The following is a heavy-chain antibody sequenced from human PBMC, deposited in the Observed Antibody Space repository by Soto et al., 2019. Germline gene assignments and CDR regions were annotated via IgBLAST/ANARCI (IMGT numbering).Heavy chain of an antibody. CDR3: AKRRATGDYYLDY. CDR2: ISYDGNYK. D-gene: IGHD1-26*01. CDR1: GFTFSHCG. J-gene: IGHJ4*02. V-gene: IGHV3-30*18. Sequence: GGSLRLSCAASGFTFSHCGMHWVRQAPGKGLEWVAVISYDGNYKYYSDSVKGRFAISRDNSKNTLFLHMSSLRPEDTALYYCAKRRATGDYYLDYWGQGTLVTVYS.